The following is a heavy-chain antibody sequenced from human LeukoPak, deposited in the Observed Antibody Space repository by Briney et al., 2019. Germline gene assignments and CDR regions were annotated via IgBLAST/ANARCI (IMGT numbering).Heavy chain of an antibody. CDR1: GFTFSNYS. J-gene: IGHJ4*02. CDR2: ISSNGIYI. CDR3: ARESGGYDLEIDY. D-gene: IGHD5-12*01. Sequence: GGSLRLSCAASGFTFSNYSMNWVRQAPGKGLEWVSSISSNGIYIYYADSVKGRFTISRDNAKNSLYLQMNSLRAEDTAVYYCARESGGYDLEIDYWGQGTLVTVSS. V-gene: IGHV3-21*04.